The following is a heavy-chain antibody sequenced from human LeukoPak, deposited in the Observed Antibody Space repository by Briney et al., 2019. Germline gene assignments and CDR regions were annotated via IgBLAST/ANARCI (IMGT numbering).Heavy chain of an antibody. J-gene: IGHJ6*03. CDR1: GGSISSSSYY. Sequence: PSETLSVTCTVSGGSISSSSYYWGWIRQPPGKGLEWIGSIYYSGSTDYNPSLKSRVTISVDTSKNQFSLKLSSVTAADTAVYYCAREGELYSSSWYYYYYYYMDVWGKGTTVTVSS. CDR2: IYYSGST. D-gene: IGHD6-13*01. V-gene: IGHV4-39*07. CDR3: AREGELYSSSWYYYYYYYMDV.